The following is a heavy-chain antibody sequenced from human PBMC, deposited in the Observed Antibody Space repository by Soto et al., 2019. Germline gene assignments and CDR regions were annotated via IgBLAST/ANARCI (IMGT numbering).Heavy chain of an antibody. Sequence: QVQLHESVPGLVKPSETMSLTCTVSGGSISSYYWGWMRQPPGKGLEWIGDIYYTGTTNYNPSLKSRVTIAITSKNQFSLNLSSVTAADTAVYYCAKSLFDGGGGLSADWGRGTLVTVSP. CDR2: IYYTGTT. CDR3: AKSLFDGGGGLSAD. J-gene: IGHJ4*02. CDR1: GGSISSYY. V-gene: IGHV4-59*01. D-gene: IGHD2-21*01.